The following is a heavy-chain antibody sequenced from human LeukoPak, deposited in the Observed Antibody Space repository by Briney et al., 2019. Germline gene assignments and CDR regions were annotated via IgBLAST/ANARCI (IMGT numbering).Heavy chain of an antibody. V-gene: IGHV4-30-2*01. Sequence: SETLSLTCAVSGGSISSGGYSWSWIRQPPGKRLEWIGYIYDSGSTYYNPSLKSRVTISVDRSKNQFSLKLSSVTAADTAVYYCARGWGYGSGSYYNGFDYWGQGTLVTVSS. CDR2: IYDSGST. D-gene: IGHD3-10*01. J-gene: IGHJ4*02. CDR3: ARGWGYGSGSYYNGFDY. CDR1: GGSISSGGYS.